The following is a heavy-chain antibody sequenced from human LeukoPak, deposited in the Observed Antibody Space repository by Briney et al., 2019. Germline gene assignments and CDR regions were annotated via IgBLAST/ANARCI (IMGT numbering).Heavy chain of an antibody. CDR1: GFTFSSYS. Sequence: GGSLRLSCAASGFTFSSYSMNWVRQAPGKGLEWVSSISSSSSYIYYADSVKGRFTISRDNAKNSLYLQMNSLRAEDTAVYYCARDVEAARPPDFDYWGQGTLVTVSS. CDR2: ISSSSSYI. V-gene: IGHV3-21*01. CDR3: ARDVEAARPPDFDY. J-gene: IGHJ4*02. D-gene: IGHD6-6*01.